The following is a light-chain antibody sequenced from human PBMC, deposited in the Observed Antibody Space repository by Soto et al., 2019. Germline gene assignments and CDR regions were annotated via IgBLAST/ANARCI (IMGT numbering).Light chain of an antibody. V-gene: IGLV2-14*01. J-gene: IGLJ1*01. CDR1: SSDVGGYNY. CDR2: DVS. CDR3: SSYTSGSTRV. Sequence: QSVLTQPASVSGSPGQSITISCTGTSSDVGGYNYVSWYQQHPGKAPKLMIYDVSNRPSGVSNRFSGSKSGNTASLTISGLQAEDEADDYCSSYTSGSTRVFGTGTQLTVL.